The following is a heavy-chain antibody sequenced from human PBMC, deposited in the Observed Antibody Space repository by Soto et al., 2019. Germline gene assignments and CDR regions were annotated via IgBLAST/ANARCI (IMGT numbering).Heavy chain of an antibody. Sequence: GGSLRLSCASSVFTFIRYWMHWVRQAPGKGLVWVSRIDSYGSATSQVDSVEGRFTISRDNAKNTLYLQMNSLRAEDTAVYYCARGWVEGLSRQPPTDYWGQGTLVTVSS. V-gene: IGHV3-74*01. J-gene: IGHJ4*02. CDR1: VFTFIRYW. CDR3: ARGWVEGLSRQPPTDY. CDR2: IDSYGSAT. D-gene: IGHD3-3*01.